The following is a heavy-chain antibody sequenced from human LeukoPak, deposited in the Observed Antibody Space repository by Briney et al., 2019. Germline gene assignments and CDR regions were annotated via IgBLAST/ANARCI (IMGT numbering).Heavy chain of an antibody. D-gene: IGHD3-22*01. J-gene: IGHJ3*01. CDR1: GYRFNAYW. CDR3: ARPNITSYYDSRGYDAFDV. CDR2: IYHDDSDT. V-gene: IGHV5-51*01. Sequence: GESLKISCKGSGYRFNAYWIAWVRQMPGKGLEWMGIIYHDDSDTRYSPSFQGQVTISADKSVRTAYLQWSSLKASDTAMYYCARPNITSYYDSRGYDAFDVWGQGTMVTVS.